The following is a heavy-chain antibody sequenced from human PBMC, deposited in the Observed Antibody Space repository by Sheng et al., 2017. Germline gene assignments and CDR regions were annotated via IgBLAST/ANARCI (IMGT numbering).Heavy chain of an antibody. D-gene: IGHD3-10*01. CDR1: GGSISSYY. J-gene: IGHJ4*02. Sequence: QVQLQESGPGLVKPSETLSLTCTVSGGSISSYYWSWIRQPPGKGLEWIGYIYYSGSTNYNPSLKSRVTISVDTSKNQFSLKLSSVTAADTAVYYCASSARAPYYFDYWGQGTLVTVSS. CDR2: IYYSGST. V-gene: IGHV4-59*12. CDR3: ASSARAPYYFDY.